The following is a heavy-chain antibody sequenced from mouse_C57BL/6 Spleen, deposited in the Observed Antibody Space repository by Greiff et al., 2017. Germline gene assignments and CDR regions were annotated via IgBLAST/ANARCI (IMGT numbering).Heavy chain of an antibody. CDR2: ISSGGDYI. Sequence: EVQVVESGAGFVKPGGSLKLSCAASGFTFSSYAMSWVRQTPGKRLEWVAYISSGGDYIYYADTVKGRVTFSRDTARNTLYMQLSSLTSDDTAMXYCTRGPHCATTGFAYWGQGTLLTVSA. CDR1: GFTFSSYA. V-gene: IGHV5-9-1*02. CDR3: TRGPHCATTGFAY. J-gene: IGHJ3*01. D-gene: IGHD1-1*01.